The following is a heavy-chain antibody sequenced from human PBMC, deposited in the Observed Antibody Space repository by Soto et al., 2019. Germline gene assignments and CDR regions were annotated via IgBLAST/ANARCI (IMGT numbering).Heavy chain of an antibody. J-gene: IGHJ6*02. CDR3: GRDLIYDVLTGLYYYFGIDV. D-gene: IGHD3-9*01. V-gene: IGHV1-2*02. Sequence: ASVKVSCKASGYAFNNYYIHWVRQAPGQGLEWMGWINPITGDTTYAQKFQGGVTVTTDSSIETAYMELTSLRSDDTAVLYCGRDLIYDVLTGLYYYFGIDVWGQGTTVTVSS. CDR2: INPITGDT. CDR1: GYAFNNYY.